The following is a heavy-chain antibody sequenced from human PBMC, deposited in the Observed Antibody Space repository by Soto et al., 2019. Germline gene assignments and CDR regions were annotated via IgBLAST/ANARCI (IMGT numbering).Heavy chain of an antibody. CDR1: GGSISSGDYY. CDR3: ARIPRRYYYGMDV. Sequence: TLSLTCTVSGGSISSGDYYWSWIRQPPGKGLEWLALIDWDDDKYYSTSLKTRLTISKDTSKNQVVLTMTNMDPVDTATYYCARIPRRYYYGMDVWGQGTTVTVSS. V-gene: IGHV2-70*18. J-gene: IGHJ6*02. CDR2: IDWDDDK.